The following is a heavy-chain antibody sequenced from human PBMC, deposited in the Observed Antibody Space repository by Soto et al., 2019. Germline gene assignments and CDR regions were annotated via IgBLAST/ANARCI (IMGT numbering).Heavy chain of an antibody. CDR3: ARSPGYSYGDY. Sequence: ASVKVSCKASVYTFTSYAMHLLRQAPGQRLEWMGWINAGNGNTKYSQKFQGRVTITRDTSASTAYMKLSSLRSEDTAVYYCARSPGYSYGDYWGQGTLVTVSS. V-gene: IGHV1-3*01. CDR2: INAGNGNT. CDR1: VYTFTSYA. J-gene: IGHJ4*02. D-gene: IGHD5-18*01.